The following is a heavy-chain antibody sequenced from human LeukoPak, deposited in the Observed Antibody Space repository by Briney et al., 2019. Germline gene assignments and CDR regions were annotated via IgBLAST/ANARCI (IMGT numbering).Heavy chain of an antibody. D-gene: IGHD2-15*01. Sequence: SETLSLTCFVSGGSISTNSYYWGWVRQPPGKGLEWIGSIFYGGNTYYNPSFRSRVSISVDTSKNQFSLKLFSVTAVDTAVYYCARVDIVTVPSANFDCWGQGTLVTVSS. V-gene: IGHV4-39*01. J-gene: IGHJ4*02. CDR3: ARVDIVTVPSANFDC. CDR1: GGSISTNSYY. CDR2: IFYGGNT.